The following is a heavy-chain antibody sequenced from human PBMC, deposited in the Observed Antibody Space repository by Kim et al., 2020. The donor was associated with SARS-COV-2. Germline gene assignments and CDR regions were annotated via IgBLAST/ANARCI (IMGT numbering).Heavy chain of an antibody. J-gene: IGHJ6*02. V-gene: IGHV3-33*01. CDR2: IWYDGSNK. CDR1: GFTFSSYG. CDR3: ARERREYYDILTGYYTSYYYYGMDV. Sequence: GGSLRLSGAASGFTFSSYGMHWVRQAPGKGLEWVAVIWYDGSNKYYADSVKGRFTISRDNSKNTLYLQMNSLRAEDTAVYYCARERREYYDILTGYYTSYYYYGMDVWGQGTTVTVSS. D-gene: IGHD3-9*01.